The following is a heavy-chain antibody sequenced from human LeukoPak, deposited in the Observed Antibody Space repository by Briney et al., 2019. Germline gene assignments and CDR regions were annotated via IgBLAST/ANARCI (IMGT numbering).Heavy chain of an antibody. J-gene: IGHJ6*02. V-gene: IGHV3-74*01. CDR3: ARDGPGDILTGYYPLYYYYGMDV. CDR2: INSDGSST. CDR1: GFTFSSYW. Sequence: PGGSLRLSCAASGFTFSSYWMHWVRQAPGKGLVWVSRINSDGSSTSYADSVKGRFTISRDNAKNTLYLQMNSLRAEDTAVYYCARDGPGDILTGYYPLYYYYGMDVWGQGTTVTVSS. D-gene: IGHD3-9*01.